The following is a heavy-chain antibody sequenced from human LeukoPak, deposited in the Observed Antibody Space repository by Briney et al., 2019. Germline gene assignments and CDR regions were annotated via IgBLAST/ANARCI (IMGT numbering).Heavy chain of an antibody. J-gene: IGHJ5*02. CDR2: ISAYNLNT. V-gene: IGHV1-18*01. CDR3: ARVGDGASWPWEWFDP. Sequence: ASVKVSCKASGYTFNAYAITWVRQAPGQGLEWMGWISAYNLNTNYAQNLQDRVTMTVDRSTTTAYMELRSLRFDDTAVYYCARVGDGASWPWEWFDPWGQGTLVTVPS. D-gene: IGHD4/OR15-4a*01. CDR1: GYTFNAYA.